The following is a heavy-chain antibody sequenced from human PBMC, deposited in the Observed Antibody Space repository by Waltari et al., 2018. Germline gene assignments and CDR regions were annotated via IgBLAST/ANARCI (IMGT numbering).Heavy chain of an antibody. CDR2: MSYLGAT. Sequence: QLQLQESGPGLVKPSETLSLTCSVPGCSITTPKHYWGWIRQPPGQGLEWIGTMSYLGATYSSPSLKSRVTISRDTSTNQLSLKLGSVTAADTAMYYCATYIGASVGTAAFDVWGQGTMVTVSS. J-gene: IGHJ3*01. V-gene: IGHV4-39*01. CDR3: ATYIGASVGTAAFDV. D-gene: IGHD5-12*01. CDR1: GCSITTPKHY.